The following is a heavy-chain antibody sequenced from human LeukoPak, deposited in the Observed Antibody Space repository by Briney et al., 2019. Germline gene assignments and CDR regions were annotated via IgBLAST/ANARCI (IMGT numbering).Heavy chain of an antibody. D-gene: IGHD1-26*01. V-gene: IGHV5-51*01. CDR2: IYPGDSDT. J-gene: IGHJ4*02. CDR1: GYNFTNYW. Sequence: GESLKISCKGSGYNFTNYWIGWVRQLPGKGLGWMGIIYPGDSDTRYSPSFQGQVTISADKSISTAYLQWSSLKASDTAMYYCARCLSGSYCSFDYWGQGTLVTVSS. CDR3: ARCLSGSYCSFDY.